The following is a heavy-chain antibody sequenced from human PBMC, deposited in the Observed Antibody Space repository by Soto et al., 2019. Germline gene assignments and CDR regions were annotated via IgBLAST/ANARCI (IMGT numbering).Heavy chain of an antibody. J-gene: IGHJ4*02. V-gene: IGHV4-39*01. D-gene: IGHD4-17*01. CDR3: ARRRASDYGGNHHPYYFDR. CDR1: GASIITDNNF. CDR2: ISYSGRT. Sequence: ETLSLTCTVSGASIITDNNFWVWIRQSPRRGLELIGSISYSGRTYDNPSLQSRVTISIDASKNQFSLKLTSVTTADTAVYYCARRRASDYGGNHHPYYFDRWGQGALVTVSS.